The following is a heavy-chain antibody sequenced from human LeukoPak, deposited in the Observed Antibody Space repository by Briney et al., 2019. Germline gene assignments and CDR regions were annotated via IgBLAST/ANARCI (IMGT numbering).Heavy chain of an antibody. J-gene: IGHJ4*02. CDR3: TTVGYKYSYGGAFDY. Sequence: GGSLRLSCAASGFTFSVAWMSWVRQAPGQGLEWVGRIKRKTDGRTTDYAAPVKDRFIISRDDSKNTLHLHLNSLTTEDTAMYYWTTVGYKYSYGGAFDYWGQGSLVTVSS. CDR1: GFTFSVAW. V-gene: IGHV3-15*01. D-gene: IGHD6-6*01. CDR2: IKRKTDGRTT.